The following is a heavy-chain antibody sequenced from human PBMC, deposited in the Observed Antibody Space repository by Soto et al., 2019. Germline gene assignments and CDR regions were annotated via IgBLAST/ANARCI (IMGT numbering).Heavy chain of an antibody. CDR2: IIPILGIA. V-gene: IGHV1-69*02. CDR1: GGTFSSYT. CDR3: ATIDSSGPDY. J-gene: IGHJ4*02. Sequence: GASVEVSSKASGGTFSSYTISWVRQAPGQGLEWMGRIIPILGIANYAQKFQGRVTITADKSTSTAYMELSSLRSEDTAVYYCATIDSSGPDYWCQGTLVTVSS. D-gene: IGHD3-22*01.